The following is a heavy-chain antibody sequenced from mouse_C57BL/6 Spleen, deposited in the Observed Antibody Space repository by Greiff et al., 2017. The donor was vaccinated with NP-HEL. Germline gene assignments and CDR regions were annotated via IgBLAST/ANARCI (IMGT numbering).Heavy chain of an antibody. Sequence: QVHVKQPGAELVMPGASVKLSCKASGYTFTSYWMHWVKQRPGQGLEWIGEIDPSDSYTNYNQKFKGKSTLTVDKSSSTAYMQLSSLTSEDSAVYYCAREGGSTVVATDYWGQGTTLTVSS. V-gene: IGHV1-69*01. CDR2: IDPSDSYT. CDR3: AREGGSTVVATDY. J-gene: IGHJ2*01. CDR1: GYTFTSYW. D-gene: IGHD1-1*01.